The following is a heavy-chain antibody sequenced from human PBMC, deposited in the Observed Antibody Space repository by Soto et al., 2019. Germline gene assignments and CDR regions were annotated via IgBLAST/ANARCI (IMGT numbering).Heavy chain of an antibody. D-gene: IGHD2-8*01. CDR1: GFNFSDYY. J-gene: IGHJ4*02. V-gene: IGHV3-11*01. Sequence: GGSLRLSCSGFGFNFSDYYMNWIRQSPVKGLEWVSSILSLESHKYYAASVMGRFSVSRDNAKRSLFLQMNNLRAEDTGIYFCATGLKDTSNRPSFDSWGPATPVTVSS. CDR2: ILSLESHK. CDR3: ATGLKDTSNRPSFDS.